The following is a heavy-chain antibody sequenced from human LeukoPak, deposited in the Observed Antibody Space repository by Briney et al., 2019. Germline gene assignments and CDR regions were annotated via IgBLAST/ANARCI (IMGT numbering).Heavy chain of an antibody. CDR1: GFTFSSYS. CDR3: AVDCSGGSCYYVDFDY. V-gene: IGHV3-21*01. D-gene: IGHD2-15*01. J-gene: IGHJ4*02. CDR2: ISSSSSYI. Sequence: GGSLRLSCAASGFTFSSYSMNWVRQAPGKGLEWVSSISSSSSYIYYADSVKGRFTISRDNAKNSLYLQMNSLRAEDTAVYYCAVDCSGGSCYYVDFDYWGQGTLVTVSS.